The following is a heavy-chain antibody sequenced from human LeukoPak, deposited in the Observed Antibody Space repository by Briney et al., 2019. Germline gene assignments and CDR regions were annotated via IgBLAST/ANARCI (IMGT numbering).Heavy chain of an antibody. CDR3: ARHGGAFDI. D-gene: IGHD3-10*01. CDR2: IKQDGSEK. J-gene: IGHJ3*02. V-gene: IGHV3-7*01. CDR1: GFTFSSYS. Sequence: GGSLRLSCAASGFTFSSYSMNWVRQAPGKGPEWVAYIKQDGSEKDYVDSVKGRFTISRDNAKNSLYLQMNSLRAEDTAVYYCARHGGAFDIWGQGTLVTVSS.